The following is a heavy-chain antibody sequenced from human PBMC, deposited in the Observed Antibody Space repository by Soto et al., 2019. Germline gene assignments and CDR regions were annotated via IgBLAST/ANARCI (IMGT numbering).Heavy chain of an antibody. CDR2: INPSGGST. Sequence: GASVKVSCKASGYTFTSYYMHWVRQAPGQGLEWMGIINPSGGSTSYAQKFQGRVTMTRDTSTSTVYMELSSLRSEDTAVYYCARDAPDSFRFWSGYPDYWGQGTLVTVSS. CDR1: GYTFTSYY. D-gene: IGHD3-3*01. CDR3: ARDAPDSFRFWSGYPDY. J-gene: IGHJ4*02. V-gene: IGHV1-46*01.